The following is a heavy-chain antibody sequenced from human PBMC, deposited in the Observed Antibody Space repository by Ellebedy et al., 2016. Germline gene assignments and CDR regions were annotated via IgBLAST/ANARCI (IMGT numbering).Heavy chain of an antibody. CDR1: GGSVSSGSYY. Sequence: SETLSLXCTVSGGSVSSGSYYWSWIRQPPGKGLEWIGYIYYSGSTNYNPSLKSRVTISVDTSKNQFSLKLSSVTAADTAVYYCARGSEMATITIYYYYGMDVWGQGTTVTVSS. CDR2: IYYSGST. D-gene: IGHD5-24*01. V-gene: IGHV4-61*01. J-gene: IGHJ6*02. CDR3: ARGSEMATITIYYYYGMDV.